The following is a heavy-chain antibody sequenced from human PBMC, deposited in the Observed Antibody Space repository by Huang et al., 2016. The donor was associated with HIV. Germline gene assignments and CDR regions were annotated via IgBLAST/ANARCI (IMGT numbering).Heavy chain of an antibody. D-gene: IGHD3-10*01. CDR3: ARLIGSPSFYYGLDV. Sequence: EVQLVQSGAEVKKPGESLKISCKGSGYRFRSNWLGWVRQMPGKGLEWMGIIYPGDADTSYSPSFQGQVTISADKSINTAYLQWSSLKASDTAMYYCARLIGSPSFYYGLDVWGQGTTVTVSS. V-gene: IGHV5-51*01. J-gene: IGHJ6*02. CDR2: IYPGDADT. CDR1: GYRFRSNW.